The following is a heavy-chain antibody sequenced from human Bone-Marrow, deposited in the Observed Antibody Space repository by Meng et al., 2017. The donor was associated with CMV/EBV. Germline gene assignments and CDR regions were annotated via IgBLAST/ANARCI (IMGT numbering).Heavy chain of an antibody. Sequence: GGSLRLSCAASGFTFSSYAMNWVRQAPGKGLQWVSGITGSGGGTYYADSVKGRFTISRDNSKNTLYLQMNSLRAEDTAVYYCANLGYGSGRRAYWGQGTLVTVSS. D-gene: IGHD3-10*01. CDR2: ITGSGGGT. CDR1: GFTFSSYA. J-gene: IGHJ4*02. V-gene: IGHV3-23*01. CDR3: ANLGYGSGRRAY.